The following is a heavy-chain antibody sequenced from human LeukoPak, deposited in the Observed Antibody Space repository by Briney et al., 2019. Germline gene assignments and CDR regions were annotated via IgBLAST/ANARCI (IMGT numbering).Heavy chain of an antibody. CDR3: ARTLAGYYYYMDV. V-gene: IGHV4-4*02. CDR2: IYHSGST. J-gene: IGHJ6*03. CDR1: GGSISSSNW. Sequence: PSGTLSLTCAVSGGSISSSNWWSWVRQPPGKGLEWIGEIYHSGSTNYNPSPKSRVTISVDKSKNQFSLKLSSVTAADTAVYYCARTLAGYYYYMDVWGKGTTVTVSS.